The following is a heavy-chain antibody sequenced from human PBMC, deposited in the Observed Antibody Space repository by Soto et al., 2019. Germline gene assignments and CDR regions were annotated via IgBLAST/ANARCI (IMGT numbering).Heavy chain of an antibody. Sequence: GSLRLSCAASGFTFSSYAMSWVRQAPGKGLEWVSAISGSGGSTYYADSVKGRFTISRDNSKSTLYLQMNSLRAEDTAVYYCAKDYTESSYYYYYGTDVWGQGTTVTVSS. CDR1: GFTFSSYA. CDR2: ISGSGGST. D-gene: IGHD6-13*01. CDR3: AKDYTESSYYYYYGTDV. V-gene: IGHV3-23*01. J-gene: IGHJ6*02.